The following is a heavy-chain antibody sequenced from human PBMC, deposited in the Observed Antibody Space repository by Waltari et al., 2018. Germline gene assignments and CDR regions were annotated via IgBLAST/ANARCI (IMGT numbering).Heavy chain of an antibody. J-gene: IGHJ3*02. CDR2: IYYSGST. CDR1: GGAIIPGRYS. D-gene: IGHD3-10*01. Sequence: PAQTLSLTSTVSGGAIIPGRYSWRWIRQHPGKGLEWIGYIYYSGSTYYNPSLKSRVTISVDTSKNQFSLKLSSVTAADTAVYYCARAEGISGAFDIWGQGTMVTVSS. V-gene: IGHV4-31*03. CDR3: ARAEGISGAFDI.